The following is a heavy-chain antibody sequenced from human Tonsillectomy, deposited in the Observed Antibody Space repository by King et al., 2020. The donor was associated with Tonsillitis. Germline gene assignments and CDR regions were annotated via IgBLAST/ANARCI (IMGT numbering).Heavy chain of an antibody. V-gene: IGHV3-53*01. J-gene: IGHJ4*02. CDR1: GFTVSSNY. CDR3: ARGAYCYDSSVYAYFDY. Sequence: VQLVESGGGLIQPGGSLRLSCAASGFTVSSNYMSWVRQAPGKGLEWVSLIYSGGSTYYADSVKGRFTISRDNSKNTLYLQMNSLSAEDTAVYYCARGAYCYDSSVYAYFDYWGQGTLVTVSS. CDR2: IYSGGST. D-gene: IGHD3-22*01.